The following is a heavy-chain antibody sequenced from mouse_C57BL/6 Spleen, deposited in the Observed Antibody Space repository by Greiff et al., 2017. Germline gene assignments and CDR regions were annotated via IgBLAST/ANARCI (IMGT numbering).Heavy chain of an antibody. J-gene: IGHJ4*01. V-gene: IGHV1-69*01. CDR3: ARFTTGVPAYAMDY. CDR1: GYTFTSYW. D-gene: IGHD1-1*01. CDR2: IDPSDSYT. Sequence: QVQLQQPGAELVMPGASVKLSCKASGYTFTSYWMHWVKQRPGQGLEWIGKIDPSDSYTNYNQKFKGKSTLTVDKSSSTAYMQLSSLTSEDSAVYYCARFTTGVPAYAMDYWGQGTSVTVSS.